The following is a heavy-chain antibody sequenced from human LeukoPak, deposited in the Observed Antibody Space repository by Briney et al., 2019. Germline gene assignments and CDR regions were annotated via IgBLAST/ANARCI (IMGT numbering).Heavy chain of an antibody. CDR1: GFTFSSYS. Sequence: GGSLRLACAASGFTFSSYSMNWVRQAPGKGLEWVSYISSSSSTIYYEDSVNGRFTISRDNAKNSLYLQMNSLRAEDTALYYCARVVKYYDFWSGYEPLFDYWGQGTLVTVSS. J-gene: IGHJ4*02. V-gene: IGHV3-48*01. CDR3: ARVVKYYDFWSGYEPLFDY. D-gene: IGHD3-3*01. CDR2: ISSSSSTI.